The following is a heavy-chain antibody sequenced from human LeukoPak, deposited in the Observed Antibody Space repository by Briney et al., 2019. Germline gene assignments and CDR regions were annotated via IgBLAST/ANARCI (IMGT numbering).Heavy chain of an antibody. CDR1: GYSFTGYW. J-gene: IGHJ5*02. CDR3: ARLPTPWSWFDP. D-gene: IGHD2-2*01. V-gene: IGHV5-51*01. CDR2: IYYGDSDT. Sequence: GESLKISCKGSGYSFTGYWIGWVRQMPGKGLEWMGIIYYGDSDTRYSPSFQGQVTISADKSINTAYLQWSSLKASDTAMYYCARLPTPWSWFDPWGQGTLVTVSS.